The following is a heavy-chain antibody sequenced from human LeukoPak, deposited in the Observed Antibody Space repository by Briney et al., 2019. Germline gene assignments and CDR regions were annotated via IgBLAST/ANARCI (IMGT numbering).Heavy chain of an antibody. V-gene: IGHV4-39*01. Sequence: SETLSLTCSVSGGSIISSNYYWGWIRQPPGKGLEWIGSIYQSGSGSSYYNPSLKSRVTISGDTSKNQFSLRLNSVTATDTAVYYCASTLRFLPYRRFDYWGQGIPVTVPS. D-gene: IGHD3-3*01. CDR1: GGSIISSNYY. J-gene: IGHJ4*02. CDR3: ASTLRFLPYRRFDY. CDR2: IYQSGSGSS.